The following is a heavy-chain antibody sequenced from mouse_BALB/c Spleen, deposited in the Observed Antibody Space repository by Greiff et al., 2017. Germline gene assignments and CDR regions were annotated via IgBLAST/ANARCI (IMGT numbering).Heavy chain of an antibody. J-gene: IGHJ3*01. CDR3: ARVTRAY. Sequence: VHVKQSGPELVKPGASVKISCKASGYTFTDYNMHWVKQSHGKSLEWIGYIYPYNGGTGYNQKFKSKATLTVDNSSSTAYMELRSLTSEDSAVYYCARVTRAYWGQGTLVTVSA. V-gene: IGHV1S29*02. CDR2: IYPYNGGT. CDR1: GYTFTDYN.